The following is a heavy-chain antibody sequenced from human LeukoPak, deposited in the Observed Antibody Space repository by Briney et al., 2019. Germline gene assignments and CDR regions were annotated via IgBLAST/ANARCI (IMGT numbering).Heavy chain of an antibody. CDR2: MNSDGSST. D-gene: IGHD6-19*01. J-gene: IGHJ3*02. Sequence: GGSLRLSCAASGFTFSSHWMHWVRQAPGKGLVWVSHMNSDGSSTNYADSVKGRFTISRDNAKSTLYLQMNSLRAEDTAVYYCARWGWYGSGDAFDIWGQGQWSPSLQ. CDR3: ARWGWYGSGDAFDI. V-gene: IGHV3-74*01. CDR1: GFTFSSHW.